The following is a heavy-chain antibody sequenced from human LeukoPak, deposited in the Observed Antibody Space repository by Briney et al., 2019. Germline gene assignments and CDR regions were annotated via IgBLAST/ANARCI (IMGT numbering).Heavy chain of an antibody. CDR2: IYYSGST. CDR1: GGSISSNSYY. V-gene: IGHV4-39*07. J-gene: IGHJ3*02. D-gene: IGHD5-18*01. CDR3: ARDRVQLWLNAFDI. Sequence: ASETLSLTCTVSGGSISSNSYYWGWIRQPPGKGLEWIGSIYYSGSTYYNPSLKSRVTISVDTSKNQFSLKLSSVTAADTAVYYCARDRVQLWLNAFDIWGQGTMVTVSS.